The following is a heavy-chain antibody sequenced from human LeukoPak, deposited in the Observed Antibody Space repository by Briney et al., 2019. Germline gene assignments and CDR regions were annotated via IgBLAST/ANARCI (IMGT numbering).Heavy chain of an antibody. CDR2: INPNSGGT. V-gene: IGHV1-2*02. J-gene: IGHJ4*02. Sequence: ASVKVSCKASGYTLTGYYMHWVRQAPGQGLGWMGWINPNSGGTNYAQKFQGRVTMTRDTSISTAYMELSRLRSDDTAVYYCARGAPHIVVVVAATLEYYFDYWGQGTLVTVSS. D-gene: IGHD2-15*01. CDR1: GYTLTGYY. CDR3: ARGAPHIVVVVAATLEYYFDY.